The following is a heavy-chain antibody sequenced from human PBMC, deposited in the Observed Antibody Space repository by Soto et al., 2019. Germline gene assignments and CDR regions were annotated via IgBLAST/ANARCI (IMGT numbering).Heavy chain of an antibody. Sequence: PSETLSLTCGVYGESLSAFYWNWIRQSPEKGLEWIADIHYTGRTNYNPSLKSRVTISMDTSKRQFSLKLTSVTAADTAVYYCVTFEERYPGSPHADFWGQGTLVTVSS. D-gene: IGHD3-10*01. CDR2: IHYTGRT. CDR3: VTFEERYPGSPHADF. CDR1: GESLSAFY. V-gene: IGHV4-34*01. J-gene: IGHJ4*02.